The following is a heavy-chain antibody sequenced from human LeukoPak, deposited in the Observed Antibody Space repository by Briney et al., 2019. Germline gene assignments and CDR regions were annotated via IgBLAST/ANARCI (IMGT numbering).Heavy chain of an antibody. D-gene: IGHD3-22*01. V-gene: IGHV4-34*01. J-gene: IGHJ4*02. CDR1: GGSFSGYY. CDR3: ARDRYYYDSSDKFDY. Sequence: SETLSLTCAVYGGSFSGYYWSWIRQPPGKGLEWIGEINHSGSTNYNPSLKSRVTISVDTSRNQFSLKLNSVTAADTAVYYCARDRYYYDSSDKFDYWGQGTLVTVSS. CDR2: INHSGST.